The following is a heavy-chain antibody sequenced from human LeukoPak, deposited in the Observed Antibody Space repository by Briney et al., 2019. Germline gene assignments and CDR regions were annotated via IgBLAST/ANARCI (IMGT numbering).Heavy chain of an antibody. D-gene: IGHD3-22*01. V-gene: IGHV1-2*02. Sequence: ASVKVSCKASRYTFTGYYMHWLRQAPGQGLEWMGWINPNSGGTNYAQKFQGRVTMTRDTSISTAYMELSRLRSDDTAVYYCARVLNYYDSSGYDYWGQGTLVTVSS. J-gene: IGHJ4*02. CDR3: ARVLNYYDSSGYDY. CDR1: RYTFTGYY. CDR2: INPNSGGT.